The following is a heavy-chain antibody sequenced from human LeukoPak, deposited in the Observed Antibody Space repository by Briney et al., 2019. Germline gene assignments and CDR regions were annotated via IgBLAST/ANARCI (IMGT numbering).Heavy chain of an antibody. V-gene: IGHV1-2*02. CDR2: INPNSGGT. CDR3: AREYYDILTGYYGMDV. CDR1: GYTFTGYY. Sequence: ASVKVSCKASGYTFTGYYMHWVRQAPGQGLEWMGWINPNSGGTNYAQKFQGRVTMTRDTSISTAYMELSRLRSDDTAVYYCAREYYDILTGYYGMDVWGQGTTVTVSS. D-gene: IGHD3-9*01. J-gene: IGHJ6*02.